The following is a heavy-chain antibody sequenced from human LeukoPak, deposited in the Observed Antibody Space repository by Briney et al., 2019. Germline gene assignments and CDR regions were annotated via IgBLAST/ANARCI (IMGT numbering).Heavy chain of an antibody. CDR3: ARRYNDFWSGYYLWYYGMDV. CDR2: ISSSGSTI. D-gene: IGHD3-3*01. CDR1: GFTFSDYY. J-gene: IGHJ6*02. V-gene: IGHV3-11*01. Sequence: PGGSLRLSCAASGFTFSDYYMSWIRQAPGKGLEWVSYISSSGSTIYYADSVKGRFTISRDNAKNSLYLQMNSLRAEDTAVYYCARRYNDFWSGYYLWYYGMDVWGQGTTVTVSS.